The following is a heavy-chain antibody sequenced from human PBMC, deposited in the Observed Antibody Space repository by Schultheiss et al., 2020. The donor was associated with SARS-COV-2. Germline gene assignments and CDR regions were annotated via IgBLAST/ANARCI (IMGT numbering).Heavy chain of an antibody. CDR2: IWYDGSNK. J-gene: IGHJ1*01. CDR1: GFTFSDYY. V-gene: IGHV3-33*08. Sequence: GESLKISCAASGFTFSDYYMSWIRQAPGKGLEWVAVIWYDGSNKYYADSVKGRFTISRDNSKNTLYLQMNSLRAEDTAVYYCARSAEYFQHWGQGTLVTVSS. CDR3: ARSAEYFQH.